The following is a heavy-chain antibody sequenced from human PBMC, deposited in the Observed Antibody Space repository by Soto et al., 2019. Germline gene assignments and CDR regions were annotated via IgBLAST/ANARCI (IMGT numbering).Heavy chain of an antibody. J-gene: IGHJ6*02. CDR2: IIRIFGTA. D-gene: IGHD2-2*01. CDR3: AIPDIVVVPAAPRGYYYYYYGMDV. Sequence: QVQLVQSGAEVKKPGSSVKVSCKASGGTFSSYAISWVRQAPGQGLEWMGGIIRIFGTANYAQKFQGRVTITADESTSTAYMELSSLRSEDTAVYYCAIPDIVVVPAAPRGYYYYYYGMDVWGQGTTVTVSS. V-gene: IGHV1-69*01. CDR1: GGTFSSYA.